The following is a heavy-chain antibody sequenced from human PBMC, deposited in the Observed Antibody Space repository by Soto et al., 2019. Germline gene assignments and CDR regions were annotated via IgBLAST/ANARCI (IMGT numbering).Heavy chain of an antibody. CDR3: AKDLMVAPGDYFDS. Sequence: EVQLLESGGGLVKPGGSLRLSCVGSRFVFSSYAMNWVRQAPGKGLEGVSGISGGGGSIYYADSVKGRFTISRDNSKSTLYLQMSSLRVEDTAVYYCAKDLMVAPGDYFDSWGQGTLVTVSS. CDR1: RFVFSSYA. CDR2: ISGGGGSI. D-gene: IGHD2-8*01. V-gene: IGHV3-23*01. J-gene: IGHJ4*02.